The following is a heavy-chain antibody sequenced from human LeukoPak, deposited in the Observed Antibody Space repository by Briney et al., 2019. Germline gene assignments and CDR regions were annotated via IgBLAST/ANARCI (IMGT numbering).Heavy chain of an antibody. D-gene: IGHD1-26*01. CDR1: GFTFTNYA. Sequence: GGSLRLSCAASGFTFTNYAMSWVRQAPGKGLGWVSAGCGSNDNTYHADSVKGRFTISRDNSKNTLYLQMNSLRAEDTAVYHCAKGASFLVAAATSFFDYWGQGTLVTVSS. J-gene: IGHJ4*02. V-gene: IGHV3-23*01. CDR2: GCGSNDNT. CDR3: AKGASFLVAAATSFFDY.